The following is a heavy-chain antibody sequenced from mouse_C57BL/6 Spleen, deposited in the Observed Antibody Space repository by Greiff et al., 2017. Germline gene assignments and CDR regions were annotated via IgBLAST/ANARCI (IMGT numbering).Heavy chain of an antibody. CDR3: VRDGDPHWYFDV. V-gene: IGHV10-3*01. CDR1: GFTFNTYA. CDR2: IRSKSSNYAT. J-gene: IGHJ1*03. Sequence: EVQRVESGGGLVQPKGSLKLSCAASGFTFNTYAMHWVRQAPGKGLEWVARIRSKSSNYATYYADSVKDRFTISRDDSQSMLYLQMNNLKTEDTAMYYCVRDGDPHWYFDVWGTGTTVTVSS.